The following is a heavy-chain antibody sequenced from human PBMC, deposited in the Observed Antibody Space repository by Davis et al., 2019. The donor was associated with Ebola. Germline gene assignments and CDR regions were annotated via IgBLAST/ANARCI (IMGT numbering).Heavy chain of an antibody. J-gene: IGHJ4*02. V-gene: IGHV1-69*13. D-gene: IGHD4-17*01. CDR1: LYTFTSHA. Sequence: SSVTVSCKPSLYTFTSHAMHRVRQAPGQGLEWMGGIIPIFGPANYAQKFQGRVTITADESTSTAYMELSSLRSEDTAVYYCARGRSNRFPNGDYDFDYWGQGTLVTVSS. CDR2: IIPIFGPA. CDR3: ARGRSNRFPNGDYDFDY.